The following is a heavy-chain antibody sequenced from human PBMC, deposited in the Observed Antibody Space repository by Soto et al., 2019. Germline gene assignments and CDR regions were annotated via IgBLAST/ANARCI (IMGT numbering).Heavy chain of an antibody. CDR3: AREIGYCSSTSCSPYYYYGMDV. CDR1: VFTFSGYA. Sequence: GGSLRLACASSVFTFSGYAMHWVRQAPGKGLEWVAVISYDGSNKYYADSVKGRFTISRDNSKNTLYLQMNSLRAEDTAVYYCAREIGYCSSTSCSPYYYYGMDVWGQGTTVTVSS. V-gene: IGHV3-30-3*01. J-gene: IGHJ6*02. CDR2: ISYDGSNK. D-gene: IGHD2-2*01.